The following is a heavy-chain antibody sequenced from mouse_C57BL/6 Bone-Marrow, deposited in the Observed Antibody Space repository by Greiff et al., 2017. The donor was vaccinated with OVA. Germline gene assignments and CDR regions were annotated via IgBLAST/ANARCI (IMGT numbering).Heavy chain of an antibody. D-gene: IGHD2-3*01. CDR3: ARDGPGWYIDV. V-gene: IGHV1-55*01. Sequence: QVQLQQPGAELVKPGASVKMSCKASGYTFTSYWITWVKQRPGQGLEWIGDIYPGSGSTNYNEKFKSKATLTVDTSSSTAYMQLRSLTSDDAAVYYCARDGPGWYIDVWGTGTTVTVSS. CDR1: GYTFTSYW. J-gene: IGHJ1*03. CDR2: IYPGSGST.